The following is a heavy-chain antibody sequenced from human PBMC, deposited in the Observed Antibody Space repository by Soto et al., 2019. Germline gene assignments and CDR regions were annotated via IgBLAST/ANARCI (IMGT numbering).Heavy chain of an antibody. D-gene: IGHD5-18*01. J-gene: IGHJ4*02. CDR2: ISAYNGNT. V-gene: IGHV1-18*01. Sequence: QVQLVQSGAEVKKPGASVKVSCKVSGYTFTSYGISWVRQAPGQGLEWMGWISAYNGNTNYAQRLQGRVTLTTDTSTSTGYMELRSLRSDDTAVYFCARYPALNVNTAQKFEYWGQGTLVTVSS. CDR3: ARYPALNVNTAQKFEY. CDR1: GYTFTSYG.